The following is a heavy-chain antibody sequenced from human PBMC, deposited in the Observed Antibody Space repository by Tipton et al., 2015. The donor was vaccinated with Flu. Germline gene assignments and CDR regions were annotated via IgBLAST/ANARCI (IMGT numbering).Heavy chain of an antibody. J-gene: IGHJ4*02. D-gene: IGHD3-10*01. CDR3: ARDRDMVQYDSGTSYDY. CDR2: IWYDESSK. Sequence: SLRLSCAASGFTFSNYGMHWVRQAPGKGLEWVSVIWYDESSKYYVDSVEGRFTISRDNTMNMVYLQMNSLRAEDTALYYCARDRDMVQYDSGTSYDYWGQGPLVTVSS. CDR1: GFTFSNYG. V-gene: IGHV3-33*01.